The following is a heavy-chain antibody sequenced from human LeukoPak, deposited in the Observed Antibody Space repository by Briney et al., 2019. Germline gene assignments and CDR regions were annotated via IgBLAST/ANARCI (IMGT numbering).Heavy chain of an antibody. CDR2: IYYSGST. Sequence: SQTLSLTCTVSGGSVSSGGYYWSWIRQHPGTGLGWIGYIYYSGSTYYNPSLKSRVTISVDTSKNQFSLKLSSVTAADTAVYYCARDRVYCSSTSCQGDWFDPWGQGTLVTVSS. D-gene: IGHD2-2*01. CDR3: ARDRVYCSSTSCQGDWFDP. V-gene: IGHV4-31*03. J-gene: IGHJ5*02. CDR1: GGSVSSGGYY.